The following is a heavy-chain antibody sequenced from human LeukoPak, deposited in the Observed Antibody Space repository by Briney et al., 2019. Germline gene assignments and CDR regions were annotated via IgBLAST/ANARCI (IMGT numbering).Heavy chain of an antibody. V-gene: IGHV4-30-4*01. D-gene: IGHD3-3*01. Sequence: KSSQTLSLTCTVSGGSISSGDYYWSWIRQPPGKGLEWIGYIYYSGSTYYNPSLKSRVTISVDTSKNQFPLKLSSVTAADTAVYYCARESWRPSYFDYWGQGTLVTVSS. CDR1: GGSISSGDYY. CDR3: ARESWRPSYFDY. J-gene: IGHJ4*02. CDR2: IYYSGST.